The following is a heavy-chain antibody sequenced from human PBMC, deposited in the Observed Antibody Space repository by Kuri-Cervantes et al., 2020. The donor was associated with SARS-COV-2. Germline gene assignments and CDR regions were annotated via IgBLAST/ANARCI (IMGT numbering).Heavy chain of an antibody. CDR2: ISSSSSYI. V-gene: IGHV3-21*01. J-gene: IGHJ4*02. CDR3: AREISYSGYDLDY. Sequence: GSLRLCCAASGFTFSSYSMNWVRQAPGKGLEWVSSISSSSSYIYYADSVKGRFTISRDNAKNSLYLQMNSLRAEDTAVYYCAREISYSGYDLDYWGQGTLVTVSS. D-gene: IGHD5-12*01. CDR1: GFTFSSYS.